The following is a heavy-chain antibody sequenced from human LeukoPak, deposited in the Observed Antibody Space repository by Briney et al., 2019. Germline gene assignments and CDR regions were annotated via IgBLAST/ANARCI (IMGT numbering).Heavy chain of an antibody. J-gene: IGHJ4*02. Sequence: PGRSLRLSCAASGFTFDNYGMHWVRQAPGKGLEWVAIISYDGSDKYYADSVEGRFTISRDNSKNTLYLQMNSLRAEDTAVYYCAKVRVVFNWNYAYYFDSWGQGTLVTVSS. CDR2: ISYDGSDK. CDR1: GFTFDNYG. CDR3: AKVRVVFNWNYAYYFDS. V-gene: IGHV3-30*18. D-gene: IGHD1-7*01.